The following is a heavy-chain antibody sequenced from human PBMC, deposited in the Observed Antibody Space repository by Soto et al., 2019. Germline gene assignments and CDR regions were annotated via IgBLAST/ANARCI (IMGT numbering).Heavy chain of an antibody. CDR3: AGRLPFLECSKVYYFDY. J-gene: IGHJ4*02. V-gene: IGHV5-51*01. CDR2: IHPSDSDT. Sequence: GESLKISCKASGYIFSTNWIAWFRHVPGKGPEWMGIIHPSDSDTIYSPSLQGQVTISADKSINTAYLQWSSLKASDTAMYYCAGRLPFLECSKVYYFDYWGQGTLVTVSS. CDR1: GYIFSTNW. D-gene: IGHD3-3*01.